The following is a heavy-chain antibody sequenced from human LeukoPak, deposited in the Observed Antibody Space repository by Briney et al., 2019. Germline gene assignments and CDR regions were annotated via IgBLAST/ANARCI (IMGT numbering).Heavy chain of an antibody. V-gene: IGHV3-48*03. CDR2: ISSSGSTI. Sequence: GGSLRLSCAASGFTFSSYEMNWVRQAPGKGLEWVSYISSSGSTIYYADSVKGRFTISRDNAMNSLYLQMNTLRPEDTALYYCAKGTQRGNSGWGYFFDQWGQGTLVTVSS. CDR1: GFTFSSYE. CDR3: AKGTQRGNSGWGYFFDQ. J-gene: IGHJ4*02. D-gene: IGHD6-19*01.